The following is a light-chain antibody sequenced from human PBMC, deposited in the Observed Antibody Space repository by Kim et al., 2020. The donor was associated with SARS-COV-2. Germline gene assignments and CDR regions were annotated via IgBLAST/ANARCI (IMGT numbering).Light chain of an antibody. CDR3: QSYNRDNVI. Sequence: GKGEPTSCTRSSGSIADTYLQWYRQRPGGGPTTVIYVDDERPAGVSSRFSGSIDNSANSASLTISGLRTEDEADYYCQSYNRDNVIFGGGTQLTVL. CDR2: VDD. V-gene: IGLV6-57*03. J-gene: IGLJ2*01. CDR1: SGSIADTY.